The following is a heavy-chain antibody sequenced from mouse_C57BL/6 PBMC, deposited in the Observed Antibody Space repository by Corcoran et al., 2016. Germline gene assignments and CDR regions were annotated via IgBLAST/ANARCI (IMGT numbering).Heavy chain of an antibody. CDR2: IYPGSGNT. CDR1: GYTFTDYY. J-gene: IGHJ3*01. D-gene: IGHD2-5*01. V-gene: IGHV1-76*01. Sequence: QVQLKQSGAELVRPGASVKLSCKASGYTFTDYYINWVKQRPGQGLEWIARIYPGSGNTYYNEKFKGKATLTAEKSSSTAYMQLSSLTSEDSAVYFCARPYYSNGAWFAYWGQGTLVTVSA. CDR3: ARPYYSNGAWFAY.